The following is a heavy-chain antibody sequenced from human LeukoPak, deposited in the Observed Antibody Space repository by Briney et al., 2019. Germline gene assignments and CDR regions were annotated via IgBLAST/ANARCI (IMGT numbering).Heavy chain of an antibody. CDR3: AREASYYDSSGYSPCDY. CDR2: INPNSGGT. Sequence: ASVKASCKASGYTFTGYYMHWVRQAPGQGLEWMGWINPNSGGTNYAQKFQGRVTMTRDTSISTAYMELSRLRSDDTAVYYCAREASYYDSSGYSPCDYWGQGTLVTVSS. CDR1: GYTFTGYY. V-gene: IGHV1-2*02. D-gene: IGHD3-22*01. J-gene: IGHJ4*02.